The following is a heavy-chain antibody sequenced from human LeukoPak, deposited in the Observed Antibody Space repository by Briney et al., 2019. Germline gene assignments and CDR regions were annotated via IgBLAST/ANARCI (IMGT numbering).Heavy chain of an antibody. D-gene: IGHD2-15*01. CDR1: GYTFTSYG. V-gene: IGHV1-18*01. Sequence: GESLKISCKGSGYTFTSYGISWVRQAPGQGLEWMGWISAYNGNTNYAQKLQGRVTMTTDTSTSTAYMELRSLRSDDTAVYYCARTPYCSGGSCYSSDWGQGTLVTVSS. CDR2: ISAYNGNT. CDR3: ARTPYCSGGSCYSSD. J-gene: IGHJ4*02.